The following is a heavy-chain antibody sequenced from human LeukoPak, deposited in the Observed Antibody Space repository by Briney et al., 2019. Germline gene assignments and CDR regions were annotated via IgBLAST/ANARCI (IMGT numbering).Heavy chain of an antibody. CDR3: ARAAVMTTVTTSYYYYYYMDV. CDR1: GYSINSGYY. Sequence: PSETLSLTCTVSGYSINSGYYWSWIRPPPGKGLEWIGYIYYSGSTNYNPSLKSRVTISVDTSKNQFSLKLSSVTAADTAVYYCARAAVMTTVTTSYYYYYYMDVWGKGTTVTVSS. CDR2: IYYSGST. J-gene: IGHJ6*03. V-gene: IGHV4-61*01. D-gene: IGHD4-17*01.